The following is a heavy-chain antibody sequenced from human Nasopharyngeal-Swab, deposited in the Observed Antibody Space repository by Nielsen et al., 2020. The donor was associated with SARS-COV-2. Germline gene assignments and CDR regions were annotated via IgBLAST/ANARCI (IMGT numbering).Heavy chain of an antibody. CDR2: IYPGDSDT. D-gene: IGHD2-2*01. J-gene: IGHJ4*02. V-gene: IGHV5-51*01. CDR3: ARQGDIVVVPAASALDY. Sequence: VRQMPGKGLAWMGIIYPGDSDTRYSPPFQGQVTISADKSISTAYLQWSSLKASDTAMYYCARQGDIVVVPAASALDYWGQGTLVTVSS.